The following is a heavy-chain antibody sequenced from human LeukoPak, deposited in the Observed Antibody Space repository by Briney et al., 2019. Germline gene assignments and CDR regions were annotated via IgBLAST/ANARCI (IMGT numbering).Heavy chain of an antibody. CDR1: GFTFDGYA. D-gene: IGHD3-10*01. V-gene: IGHV3-9*01. J-gene: IGHJ6*02. CDR3: AKDNRGEDYYYGMDV. CDR2: ISWNSGSI. Sequence: GGSLRLSCAASGFTFDGYAMHWVRQAPGKGLEWVSGISWNSGSIGYADSVKGRFTISRDNAKNSLYLQMNSLRAEDTALYYCAKDNRGEDYYYGMDVWGQGTTVTVSS.